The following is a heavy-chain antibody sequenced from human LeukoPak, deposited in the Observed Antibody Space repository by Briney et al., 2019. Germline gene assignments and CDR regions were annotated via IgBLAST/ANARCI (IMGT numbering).Heavy chain of an antibody. CDR1: GFTFSSYW. CDR3: ARESSYSSGYYYYFGY. V-gene: IGHV3-7*01. CDR2: IKQDGSEK. J-gene: IGHJ4*02. Sequence: GGSLRLSCAASGFTFSSYWMSWVRQAPGKGLEWVANIKQDGSEKYYVDSVKGRFTISRDNAKNSLYLQMISLRAEDTAVYYCARESSYSSGYYYYFGYWGQGTLVTVSS. D-gene: IGHD3-22*01.